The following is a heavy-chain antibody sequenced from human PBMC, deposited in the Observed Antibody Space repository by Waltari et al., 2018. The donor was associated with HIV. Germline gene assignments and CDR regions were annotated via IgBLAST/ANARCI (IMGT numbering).Heavy chain of an antibody. CDR1: GGSFSSGNW. J-gene: IGHJ4*02. CDR3: AINGGSSNVDY. D-gene: IGHD2-15*01. Sequence: QVQLQESGPGLVKPSGTLSLTCAVSGGSFSSGNWWTWVRQPPGKGQEWIGEIYHSGTTNTNQSRKTRVTISLDKSKNQFSLKLSSVTAADTAVYYCAINGGSSNVDYWGQGTLVTVSS. CDR2: IYHSGTT. V-gene: IGHV4-4*02.